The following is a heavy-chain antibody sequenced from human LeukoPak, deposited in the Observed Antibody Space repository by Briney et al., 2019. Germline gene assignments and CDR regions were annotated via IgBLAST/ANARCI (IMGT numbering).Heavy chain of an antibody. CDR3: ARDPITATGRRYFDY. J-gene: IGHJ4*02. V-gene: IGHV1-69*05. CDR1: GGTFSSYA. CDR2: IIPIFGTA. D-gene: IGHD6-13*01. Sequence: ASVKVSCKASGGTFSSYAISWVRQAPGQGLEWMGGIIPIFGTANYAQKLQGRVTMTTDTSTSTAYMELRSLRSDDTAVYYCARDPITATGRRYFDYWGQGTLVTVSS.